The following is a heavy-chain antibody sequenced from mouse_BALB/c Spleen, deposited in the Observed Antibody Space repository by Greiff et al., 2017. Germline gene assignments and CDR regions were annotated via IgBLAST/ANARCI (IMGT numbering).Heavy chain of an antibody. CDR2: IRTKAHGYTT. CDR3: AGGCYYGSFYYAMDY. Sequence: EVQRVESGGGLVQPGGSLRLSCATSGFTFTDYYMSWVRQTPGKALEWLGIIRTKAHGYTTEYSASVKGRFTISRDKSQSILYLQMNTLRAEDIATYYCAGGCYYGSFYYAMDYWGQGTSVTVSS. V-gene: IGHV7-3*02. D-gene: IGHD1-1*01. J-gene: IGHJ4*01. CDR1: GFTFTDYY.